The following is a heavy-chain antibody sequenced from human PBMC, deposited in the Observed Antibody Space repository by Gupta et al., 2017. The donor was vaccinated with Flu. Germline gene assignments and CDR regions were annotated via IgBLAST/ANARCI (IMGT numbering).Heavy chain of an antibody. Sequence: EVQLLESGGNLAQPGGSLRLSCAVSGFTLNNYAMTWVRQAPGKGLDWVSSIINGGNTYYADSVKGRFSISRDKSKNTLYLQMNSLRAEDTAVYYCAKHSYDFLYNWFDPWGHGALVTVSS. V-gene: IGHV3-23*01. CDR3: AKHSYDFLYNWFDP. CDR1: GFTLNNYA. CDR2: IINGGNT. D-gene: IGHD3-3*01. J-gene: IGHJ5*02.